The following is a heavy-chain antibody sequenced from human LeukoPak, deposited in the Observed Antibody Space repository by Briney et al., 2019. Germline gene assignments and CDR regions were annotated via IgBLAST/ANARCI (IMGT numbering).Heavy chain of an antibody. Sequence: ASVNVSCDSCVHTFTIYCIIWAPRAPGQGREWMGWISAYNGTTNYAQKVQGRVTMTTDTSTSTAFMERRSLRSDDTAVYYCARDAGGDFQHWGQGTLVTVSS. J-gene: IGHJ1*01. D-gene: IGHD1-26*01. CDR1: VHTFTIYC. CDR2: ISAYNGTT. CDR3: ARDAGGDFQH. V-gene: IGHV1-18*01.